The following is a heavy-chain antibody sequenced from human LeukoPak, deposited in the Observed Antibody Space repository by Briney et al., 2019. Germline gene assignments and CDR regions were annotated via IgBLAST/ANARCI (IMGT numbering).Heavy chain of an antibody. CDR1: GGSISSGGYY. D-gene: IGHD5-18*01. Sequence: PSETLCLTCTVSGGSISSGGYYWSWIRQPPGKGLEWIGYNYHSGSTYYNPSLKSRVTISVDSSKNQFSLKMSSVTAADTAVYYCAGGGYSYGYWGQGTLVTVSS. V-gene: IGHV4-30-2*01. CDR2: NYHSGST. J-gene: IGHJ4*02. CDR3: AGGGYSYGY.